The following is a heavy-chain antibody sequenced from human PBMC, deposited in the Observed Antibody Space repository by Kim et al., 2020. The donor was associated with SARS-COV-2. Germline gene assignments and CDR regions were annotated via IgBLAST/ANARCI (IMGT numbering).Heavy chain of an antibody. CDR3: ARGLNSGHESYYGMDV. J-gene: IGHJ6*02. V-gene: IGHV3-33*01. Sequence: GGSLRLSCAASGFTFSSYGMHWVRQAPGKGLEWVAVIWYDGSNKYYADSVKGRFTISRDNSKNTLYLQMNSLRAEDTAVYYCARGLNSGHESYYGMDVWGQGTTVTVSS. CDR2: IWYDGSNK. CDR1: GFTFSSYG. D-gene: IGHD5-12*01.